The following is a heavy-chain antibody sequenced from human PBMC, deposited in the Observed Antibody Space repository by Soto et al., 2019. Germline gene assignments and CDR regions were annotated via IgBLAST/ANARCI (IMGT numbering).Heavy chain of an antibody. J-gene: IGHJ6*02. Sequence: SETLSLTCTVSGGSMSSYYWTWLRQSPGRGLEWIGYISYSGSTYYNPSLKSRVTISADTSKNQFSLRMNSMIAADTAVYYCARRRDYDISYYYGLDVWGQGTTVTVSS. CDR2: ISYSGST. D-gene: IGHD3-9*01. V-gene: IGHV4-59*01. CDR1: GGSMSSYY. CDR3: ARRRDYDISYYYGLDV.